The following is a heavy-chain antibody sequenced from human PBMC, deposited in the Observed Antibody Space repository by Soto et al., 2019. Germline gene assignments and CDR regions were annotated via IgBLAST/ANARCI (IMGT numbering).Heavy chain of an antibody. CDR2: IYYSGST. J-gene: IGHJ4*02. Sequence: QVQLQESGPGLVKPSETLSLTCTVSGGSISSYYWSWIRQPPGKGLEWIGYIYYSGSTNYNPSLKSRVTISVDTSKNQFSLKLSSVTAADTAVYYCARQWLGFSYWGQGTLVTVSS. V-gene: IGHV4-59*01. D-gene: IGHD6-19*01. CDR1: GGSISSYY. CDR3: ARQWLGFSY.